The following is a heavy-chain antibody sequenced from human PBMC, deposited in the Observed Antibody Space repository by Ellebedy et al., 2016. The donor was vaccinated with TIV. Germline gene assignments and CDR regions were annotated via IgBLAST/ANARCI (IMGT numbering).Heavy chain of an antibody. CDR3: ARDRSLGPSRYFDL. CDR1: GFTFSGYY. D-gene: IGHD3-16*01. Sequence: GGSLRLSCAASGFTFSGYYMHWVRQAPGKGLEWVSVIWFDGSNEYFADSVKGRFTSSRDNSKNTLYLQMNGLRADDTAVYYCARDRSLGPSRYFDLWGRGTLVTVSS. CDR2: IWFDGSNE. J-gene: IGHJ2*01. V-gene: IGHV3-33*01.